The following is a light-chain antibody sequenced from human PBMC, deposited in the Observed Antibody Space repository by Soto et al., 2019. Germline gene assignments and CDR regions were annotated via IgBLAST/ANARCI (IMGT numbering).Light chain of an antibody. J-gene: IGKJ1*01. CDR1: QSLLHRNGYNY. V-gene: IGKV2-28*01. CDR2: LGS. Sequence: DIVMTQSPLSLPVMPGEPASISCRSSQSLLHRNGYNYLDWYLXKPGQSXXLXISLGSNRASGVPDRFSGSGSGTEFTLQISRVEAEDVVVYYCQRYGTSLTWTFGQGTKVDIK. CDR3: QRYGTSLTWT.